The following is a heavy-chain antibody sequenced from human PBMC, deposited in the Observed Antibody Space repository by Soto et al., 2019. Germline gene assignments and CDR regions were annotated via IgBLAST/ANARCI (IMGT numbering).Heavy chain of an antibody. CDR1: GFTVSSNY. Sequence: GGSLRLSCAASGFTVSSNYMSWVRQAPGKGLEWVSVIYSGGSTYYADSVKGRFTISRDNSKNTLYLQMNSLRAEDTAVYYCARVWGSSSIPYYFDYWGQGTLVTVSS. CDR3: ARVWGSSSIPYYFDY. D-gene: IGHD6-6*01. CDR2: IYSGGST. J-gene: IGHJ4*02. V-gene: IGHV3-66*01.